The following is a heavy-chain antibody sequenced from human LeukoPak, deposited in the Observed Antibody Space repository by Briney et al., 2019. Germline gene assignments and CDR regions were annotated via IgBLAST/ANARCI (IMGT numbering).Heavy chain of an antibody. CDR2: ISYDGSNR. CDR1: GFTFSSYS. CDR3: AREGGGYYDSSGTADFDY. D-gene: IGHD3-22*01. V-gene: IGHV3-30-3*01. J-gene: IGHJ4*02. Sequence: GRSQRLSCAAPGFTFSSYSMHWVRQAPGKGLEWVAVISYDGSNRYYADSVKSRFTISRDNSKNTLYLQMNSLRAEDTAVYYCAREGGGYYDSSGTADFDYWGQGTLVTVSS.